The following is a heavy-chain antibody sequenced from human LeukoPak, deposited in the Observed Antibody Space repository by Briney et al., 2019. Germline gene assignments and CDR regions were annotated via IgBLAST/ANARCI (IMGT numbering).Heavy chain of an antibody. D-gene: IGHD2-2*02. CDR1: VLSLSTCGVG. V-gene: IGHV2-5*02. Sequence: SGPTLVKRTQTLTLTCAFSVLSLSTCGVGVGWIRQPPGKALEWLAHIYWDDDKRYNSSLNSRLAITKDTSKNQVVLTMTNVDPVDTATYYCAHRRSDTFFQNWGQGTLVTVSS. CDR2: IYWDDDK. CDR3: AHRRSDTFFQN. J-gene: IGHJ1*01.